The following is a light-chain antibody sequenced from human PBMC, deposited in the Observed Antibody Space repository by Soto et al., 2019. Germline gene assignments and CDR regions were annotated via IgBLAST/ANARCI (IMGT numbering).Light chain of an antibody. CDR1: SSDVGSYNR. J-gene: IGLJ1*01. CDR3: SSYTSSSIYV. Sequence: QSVLTQPPSVSGSPGQSVTISCTGTSSDVGSYNRVSWYQQPPGSAPKLMIYEVSNRPSGVLDRFSGSKSGNTASLTISGLQAEDEADYYCSSYTSSSIYVFGTGTKVTVL. V-gene: IGLV2-18*02. CDR2: EVS.